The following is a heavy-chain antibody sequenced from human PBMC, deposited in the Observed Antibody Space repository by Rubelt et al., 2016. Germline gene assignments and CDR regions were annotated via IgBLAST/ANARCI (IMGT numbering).Heavy chain of an antibody. J-gene: IGHJ4*02. CDR3: ARAVVAPVLRFLEWSNHEYYFDY. V-gene: IGHV3-66*01. D-gene: IGHD3-3*01. Sequence: EVQLVESGGGLVQPGGSLRLSCAASGFTVSSNYMSWVRQAPGKGLEWVSVIYSGGSTYYADSVRGRFTISRDNSKNTLYLQMNSLRAEDTAVYYCARAVVAPVLRFLEWSNHEYYFDYWGQGTLVTVSS. CDR1: GFTVSSNY. CDR2: IYSGGST.